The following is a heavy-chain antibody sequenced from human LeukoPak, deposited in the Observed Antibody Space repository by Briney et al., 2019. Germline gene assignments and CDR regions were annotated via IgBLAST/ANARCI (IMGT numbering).Heavy chain of an antibody. V-gene: IGHV3-23*01. CDR2: ISGSGGST. D-gene: IGHD3-10*01. J-gene: IGHJ3*02. CDR1: GFTFSSYG. CDR3: AKDSARGALDI. Sequence: GGTLRLSCAASGFTFSSYGMSWVRQAPGKGLEWVSVISGSGGSTYYADSVKGRFTISRDNSKNTLYLQMNSLRAEDTAVYYCAKDSARGALDIWGQGTMVTVSS.